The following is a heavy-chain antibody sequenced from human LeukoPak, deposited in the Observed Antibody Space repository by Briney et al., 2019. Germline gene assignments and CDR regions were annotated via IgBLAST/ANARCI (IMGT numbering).Heavy chain of an antibody. CDR3: ARPQNYYDSSGYYFAFDI. V-gene: IGHV3-21*01. J-gene: IGHJ3*02. Sequence: GGSLRLSCAASGFTFSSYSMNWVRQAPGKGLEWVSSISSSSSYIYYADSVKGRFTISRDNAKNSLHLQMNSPRAEDTAVYYCARPQNYYDSSGYYFAFDIWGQGTMVTVSS. CDR1: GFTFSSYS. CDR2: ISSSSSYI. D-gene: IGHD3-22*01.